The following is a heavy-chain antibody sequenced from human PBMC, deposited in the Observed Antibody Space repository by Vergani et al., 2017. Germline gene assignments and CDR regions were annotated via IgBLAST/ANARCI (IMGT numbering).Heavy chain of an antibody. CDR1: GGTFSSYA. CDR2: IIPIFGTA. D-gene: IGHD5-18*01. CDR3: ASSRGYSYGSSLVGWFDP. Sequence: QVQLVQSGAEVKKPGSSVKVSCKASGGTFSSYAISWVRQAPGQGLEWMGGIIPIFGTANYAQKFQGRVTITADESTSKAYMELSSLRSEDTAVYYCASSRGYSYGSSLVGWFDPWGQGTLVTVSS. V-gene: IGHV1-69*01. J-gene: IGHJ5*02.